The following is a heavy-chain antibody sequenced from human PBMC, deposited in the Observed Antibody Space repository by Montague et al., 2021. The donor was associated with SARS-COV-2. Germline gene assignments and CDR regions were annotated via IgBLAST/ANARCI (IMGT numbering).Heavy chain of an antibody. J-gene: IGHJ4*02. Sequence: SETLSLTCAVYGGSFSDYYWGWIRQPPGKGLEWIGEINHRGTSNYKPSLRSRVSISVDTSKNQFSLYLGSVTAADTAVYYCARGRQHFNMIVVVMTGGEYYFDYWAQGTLVTVSS. CDR1: GGSFSDYY. CDR3: ARGRQHFNMIVVVMTGGEYYFDY. V-gene: IGHV4-34*01. D-gene: IGHD3-22*01. CDR2: INHRGTS.